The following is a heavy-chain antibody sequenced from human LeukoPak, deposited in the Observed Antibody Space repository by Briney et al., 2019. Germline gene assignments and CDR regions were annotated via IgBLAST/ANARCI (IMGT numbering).Heavy chain of an antibody. CDR2: IYYKRSS. D-gene: IGHD1-14*01. V-gene: IGHV4-59*01. Sequence: PSETLSLTCTVFGGSISSYYWSWIRQPPGKGLEWIGYIYYKRSSNYNPSLKSRVTISVDTSKNQFSLNLSSVTAADTAVYYCASVSPLDNSNHIYFDYWGQGTLVTVSS. CDR1: GGSISSYY. CDR3: ASVSPLDNSNHIYFDY. J-gene: IGHJ4*02.